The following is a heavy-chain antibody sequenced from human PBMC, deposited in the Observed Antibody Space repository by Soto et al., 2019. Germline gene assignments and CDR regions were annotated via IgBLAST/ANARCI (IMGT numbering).Heavy chain of an antibody. CDR2: ISSRSSSI. Sequence: GSLRLSCAASGFTFSDAWGNWVRQAPGKGLEWVSYISSRSSSIYYADSVKGRFTISRDNAKNSLYLQMTSLRAEDTAVYYCERMGVGYCSGGSCRGAFDIWGQGTMVTVS. CDR1: GFTFSDAW. V-gene: IGHV3-48*01. D-gene: IGHD2-15*01. CDR3: ERMGVGYCSGGSCRGAFDI. J-gene: IGHJ3*02.